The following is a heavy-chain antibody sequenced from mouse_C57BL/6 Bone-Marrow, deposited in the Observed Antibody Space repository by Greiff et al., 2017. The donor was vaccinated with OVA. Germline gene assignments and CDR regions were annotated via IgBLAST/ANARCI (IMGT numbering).Heavy chain of an antibody. Sequence: QVQLQQPGAELVMPGASVKLSCKASGYTFTSYWMHWVKQRPGQGLEWIGEIDPSDSYTNYSQKFKGKSTLTVDKSSSTAYMQLSSLTSEDSAVYYCARDGNGGVYYAMDYWGQGTSVTVSS. J-gene: IGHJ4*01. D-gene: IGHD2-1*01. V-gene: IGHV1-69*01. CDR1: GYTFTSYW. CDR3: ARDGNGGVYYAMDY. CDR2: IDPSDSYT.